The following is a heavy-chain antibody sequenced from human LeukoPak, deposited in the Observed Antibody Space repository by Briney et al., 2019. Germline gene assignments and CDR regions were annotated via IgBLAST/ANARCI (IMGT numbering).Heavy chain of an antibody. J-gene: IGHJ6*03. V-gene: IGHV4-61*02. CDR3: AVYCSIHREYYHYYMDV. D-gene: IGHD2-2*01. CDR1: GGSISSGGSIGSFY. CDR2: IDAGGST. Sequence: SETLSLTCTVSGGSISSGGSIGSFYWSWVRQPAGKGLEWIGRIDAGGSTNYNPSLRGRVTISVDTSKNQFSLKLSSVTAADTAVYYCAVYCSIHREYYHYYMDVWGKGTTVTVSS.